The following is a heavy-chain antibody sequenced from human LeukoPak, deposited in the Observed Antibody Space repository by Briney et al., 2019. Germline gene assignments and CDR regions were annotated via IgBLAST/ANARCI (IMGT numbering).Heavy chain of an antibody. CDR3: ARDLDYDLLFDY. CDR1: GYTFTGYY. D-gene: IGHD4-17*01. CDR2: INPNSGGT. Sequence: ASVKVSCKASGYTFTGYYMHWVRQAPGQGLEWMGWINPNSGGTNYAQKFHGRVTMTRDTSISTAYMELSRLRSDDTAVYYCARDLDYDLLFDYWGQGILVTVSS. V-gene: IGHV1-2*02. J-gene: IGHJ4*02.